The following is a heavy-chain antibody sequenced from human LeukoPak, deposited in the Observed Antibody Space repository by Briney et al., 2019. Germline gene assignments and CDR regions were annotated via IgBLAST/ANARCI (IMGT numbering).Heavy chain of an antibody. J-gene: IGHJ3*02. CDR3: ARGRRRVTMVRGVDAFDI. V-gene: IGHV4-34*01. CDR1: DESLSGYY. D-gene: IGHD3-10*01. Sequence: SETLSLTCAVYDESLSGYYWSWIRQPPGEGLEWISDINHSGSTNYNPSLKSRVTISVDTSKNQFSLKMSSVTAADTAVYYCARGRRRVTMVRGVDAFDIWGQGTMVTVSS. CDR2: INHSGST.